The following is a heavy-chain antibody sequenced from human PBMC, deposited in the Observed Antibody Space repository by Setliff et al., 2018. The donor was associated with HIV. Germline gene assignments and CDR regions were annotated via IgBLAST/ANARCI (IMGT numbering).Heavy chain of an antibody. CDR1: GVSTISSSSSYY. CDR2: ISHSGIT. CDR3: ARDAERGYSYGYDY. Sequence: PSETLSLTCIVSGVSTISSSSSYYWSWIRQPPGKGLEWIGYISHSGITYYNPSLKSRVTISVDTSKNHFSLRLSSVTAADTAVYYCARDAERGYSYGYDYWGQGTLVTVSS. D-gene: IGHD5-18*01. J-gene: IGHJ4*02. V-gene: IGHV4-39*02.